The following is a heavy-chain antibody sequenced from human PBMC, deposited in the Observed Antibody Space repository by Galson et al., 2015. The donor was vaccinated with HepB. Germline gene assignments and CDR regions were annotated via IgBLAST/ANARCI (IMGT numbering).Heavy chain of an antibody. D-gene: IGHD6-19*01. CDR1: GYTFTSYD. V-gene: IGHV1-8*01. CDR2: MNPNSGNT. Sequence: SVKVSCKASGYTFTSYDINWVRQATGQGLEWMGWMNPNSGNTGYAQKFQGRVTITADESTSTAYMELSSLRSEDTAVYYCAREGIAVARNFDYWGQGTLVTVSS. J-gene: IGHJ4*02. CDR3: AREGIAVARNFDY.